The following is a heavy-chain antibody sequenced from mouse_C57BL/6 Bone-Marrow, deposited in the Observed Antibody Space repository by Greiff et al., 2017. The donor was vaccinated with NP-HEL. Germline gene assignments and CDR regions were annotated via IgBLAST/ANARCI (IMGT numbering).Heavy chain of an antibody. CDR1: GYSFTDYN. J-gene: IGHJ2*01. Sequence: VQLKESGPELVKPGASVKISCTASGYSFTDYNMNWVKQSNGKSLEWIGVINPNYGTTSYIQKFKGKATLTVDQSSSSAYMQLNSLTSEDSAVYYCARGGQLRLPLCDYWGQGTTLTVSA. D-gene: IGHD3-2*02. CDR3: ARGGQLRLPLCDY. V-gene: IGHV1-39*01. CDR2: INPNYGTT.